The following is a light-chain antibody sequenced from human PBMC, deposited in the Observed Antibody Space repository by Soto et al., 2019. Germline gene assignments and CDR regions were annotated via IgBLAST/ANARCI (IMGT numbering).Light chain of an antibody. Sequence: DIQMTPSPSSLSASVVDRVTITCQASQDISNYLNWYQQKPGKAPKLLIYDASNLETGVPSRFSGSGSGTDFTFTISSLQPEDIATYYRQQYDNLPWTFGQGTKVDIK. J-gene: IGKJ1*01. CDR3: QQYDNLPWT. CDR1: QDISNY. CDR2: DAS. V-gene: IGKV1-33*01.